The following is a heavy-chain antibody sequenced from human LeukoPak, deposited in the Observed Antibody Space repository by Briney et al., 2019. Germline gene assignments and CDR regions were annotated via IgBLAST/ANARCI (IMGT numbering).Heavy chain of an antibody. J-gene: IGHJ5*02. CDR2: IYYSGST. V-gene: IGHV4-30-4*08. CDR1: GGSISSGDYY. D-gene: IGHD6-6*01. CDR3: ARVLKYSSSSNWFDP. Sequence: TSQTLSLTCTVSGGSISSGDYYWSWIRQPPGKGLEWIGYIYYSGSTYYNPSLKSRVTISVDTPKNQFSLKLSSVTAADTAVYYCARVLKYSSSSNWFDPWGQGTLVTVSS.